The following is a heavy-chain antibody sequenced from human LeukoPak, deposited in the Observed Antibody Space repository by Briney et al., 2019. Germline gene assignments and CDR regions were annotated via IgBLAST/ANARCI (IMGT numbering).Heavy chain of an antibody. D-gene: IGHD4-23*01. J-gene: IGHJ4*02. CDR2: IYYSGST. CDR1: GGSISSGGYY. V-gene: IGHV4-31*03. CDR3: ARGYGGNSQFDY. Sequence: SETLSLTCTVSGGSISSGGYYWSWIRQHPGKGLEWIGYIYYSGSTYYNPSLKSRVTISVDTSKNQFSLKLSSVTAADTAVYYCARGYGGNSQFDYWGQGTLVTASS.